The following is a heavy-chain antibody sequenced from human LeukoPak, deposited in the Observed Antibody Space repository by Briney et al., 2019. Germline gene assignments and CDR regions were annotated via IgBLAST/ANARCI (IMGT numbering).Heavy chain of an antibody. CDR3: ARVQSPYGENRMDV. CDR2: MNPNSGNT. Sequence: ASVKVSCKASGYTFTSYDINWVRQATGQGLEWMGWMNPNSGNTGYAQKFQGRVTMTRNTPISTAYMELSSLRSEDTAVYYCARVQSPYGENRMDVWGQGTTVTVSS. D-gene: IGHD4-17*01. V-gene: IGHV1-8*01. CDR1: GYTFTSYD. J-gene: IGHJ6*02.